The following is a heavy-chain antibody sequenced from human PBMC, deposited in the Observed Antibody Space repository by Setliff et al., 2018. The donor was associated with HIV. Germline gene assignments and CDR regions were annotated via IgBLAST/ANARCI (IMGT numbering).Heavy chain of an antibody. CDR3: ARVPRQLLKGAAAYFDY. CDR1: SGSISSYY. CDR2: IYYSGST. V-gene: IGHV4-59*01. J-gene: IGHJ4*02. D-gene: IGHD5-18*01. Sequence: PSETLSLTCTVSSGSISSYYWTWIRQPPGKGLEWIGYIYYSGSTNYNPSLKSRVTISVDTSKNQFSLRLSSVTAADTAVYYCARVPRQLLKGAAAYFDYWGQGILVTVSS.